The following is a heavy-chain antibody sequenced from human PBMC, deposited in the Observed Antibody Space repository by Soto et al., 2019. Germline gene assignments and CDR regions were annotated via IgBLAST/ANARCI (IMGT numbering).Heavy chain of an antibody. J-gene: IGHJ3*02. D-gene: IGHD5-18*01. CDR1: GYTLTELS. V-gene: IGHV1-24*01. CDR2: FDPEDGET. CDR3: AREYSQGDAFDI. Sequence: RASVKVSCKVSGYTLTELSMHWVRQAPGKGLEWMGGFDPEDGETIYAQKFQGRVTMTEDTSTSTAYMELRSLRSDDTAVYYCAREYSQGDAFDIWGQGTMVTVSS.